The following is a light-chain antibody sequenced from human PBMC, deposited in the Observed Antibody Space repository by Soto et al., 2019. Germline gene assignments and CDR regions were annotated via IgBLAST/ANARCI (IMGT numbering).Light chain of an antibody. CDR3: QQYNNWRPS. CDR2: GAS. CDR1: RSVSSN. V-gene: IGKV3-15*01. Sequence: EIVMTQSPATLSVSPGERATLSCRASRSVSSNLAWYQQKPGQAPRLLIYGASTRATGIPARFSGSGSGTEFTLTISSLQSEDFAVYYCQQYNNWRPSFGQGTKLEIK. J-gene: IGKJ2*01.